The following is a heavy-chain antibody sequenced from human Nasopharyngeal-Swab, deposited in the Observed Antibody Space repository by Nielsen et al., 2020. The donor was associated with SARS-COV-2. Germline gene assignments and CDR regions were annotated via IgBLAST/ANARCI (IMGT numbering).Heavy chain of an antibody. V-gene: IGHV4-59*01. CDR1: GGSISSYY. CDR2: IYYSGST. CDR3: ARDYYYYMDV. Sequence: SETLSLTCTVSGGSISSYYWSWIRQPPGKGLEWIGYIYYSGSTNYNPSLKSRVTISVDTSKNQFSLKLSSVTAADTAVYYCARDYYYYMDVWSKGTTVTVSS. J-gene: IGHJ6*03.